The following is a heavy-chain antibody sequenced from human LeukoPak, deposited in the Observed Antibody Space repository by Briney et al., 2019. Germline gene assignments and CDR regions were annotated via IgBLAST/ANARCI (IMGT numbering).Heavy chain of an antibody. CDR1: GFTFSSYW. Sequence: PGGSLRLSCAASGFTFSSYWMTWVRQAPGKGLEWVANIKQDGSEKYYVDSVKGRFTISRDNAKNSLYLQMNSLRPEDTAVYYCARDAIVVVPAAMWYYYYMDVWGKGTTVTVSS. J-gene: IGHJ6*03. D-gene: IGHD2-2*01. CDR3: ARDAIVVVPAAMWYYYYMDV. V-gene: IGHV3-7*01. CDR2: IKQDGSEK.